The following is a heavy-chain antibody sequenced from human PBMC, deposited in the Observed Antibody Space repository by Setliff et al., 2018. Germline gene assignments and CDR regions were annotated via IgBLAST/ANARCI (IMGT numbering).Heavy chain of an antibody. CDR2: ISSYNDIT. D-gene: IGHD2-15*01. CDR3: AISTLSICSGGTCPNVFDV. Sequence: ASVKVSCKASGYILNSYGISWVRQAPGQGLEWMGWISSYNDITNYAQRFQGRVTLTTDMSTSAAYMELRSLGSDDTAVYYCAISTLSICSGGTCPNVFDVWGQGTRVTVSS. J-gene: IGHJ3*01. V-gene: IGHV1-18*01. CDR1: GYILNSYG.